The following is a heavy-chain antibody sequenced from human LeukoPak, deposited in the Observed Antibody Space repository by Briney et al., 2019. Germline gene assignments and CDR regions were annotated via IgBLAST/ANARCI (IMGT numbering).Heavy chain of an antibody. D-gene: IGHD3-22*01. Sequence: SVKVSCKASGYTFTGYDINWVRQATGQGLEWMGWMNPNSGNTGYAQKFQGRVTMTRNTSISTAYMELSSLRSEDTAVYYCAREVVVVANFDYWGQGTLVTVSS. CDR2: MNPNSGNT. CDR1: GYTFTGYD. V-gene: IGHV1-8*01. J-gene: IGHJ4*02. CDR3: AREVVVVANFDY.